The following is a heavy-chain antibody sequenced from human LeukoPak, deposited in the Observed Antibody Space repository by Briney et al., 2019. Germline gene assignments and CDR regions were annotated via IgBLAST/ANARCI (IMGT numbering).Heavy chain of an antibody. CDR2: IYPGDSDT. CDR1: GYSSTSYW. D-gene: IGHD6-6*01. CDR3: TRGMGHSSSFRPARYYFDY. V-gene: IGHV5-51*01. Sequence: GESLKISCTGSGYSSTSYWIAWVRQMTGKGPEWMGIIYPGDSDTRYSPSFQGQVTISADKSISTAYLQWSSLKASDTAMYYCTRGMGHSSSFRPARYYFDYWGRGTLVTVSS. J-gene: IGHJ4*02.